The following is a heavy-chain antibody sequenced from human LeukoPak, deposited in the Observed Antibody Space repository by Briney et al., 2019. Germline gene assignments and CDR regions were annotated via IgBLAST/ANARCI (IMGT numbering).Heavy chain of an antibody. J-gene: IGHJ2*01. CDR1: GFTFSSYW. V-gene: IGHV3-7*01. Sequence: GGSLRLSCAASGFTFSSYWMSWVRPAPGKGLEWVANINQDGSETYYVDSLRGRCTISRDNAKKSLYLQIDGLRAEDTAVYYCALAFGLTFFDIPSPWYFARWGRGNLVTVSS. CDR2: INQDGSET. CDR3: ALAFGLTFFDIPSPWYFAR. D-gene: IGHD2-21*01.